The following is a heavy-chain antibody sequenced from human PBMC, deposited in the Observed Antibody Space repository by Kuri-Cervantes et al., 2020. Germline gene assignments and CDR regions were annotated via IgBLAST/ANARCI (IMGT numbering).Heavy chain of an antibody. V-gene: IGHV1-18*04. CDR2: ISAYNGDT. J-gene: IGHJ5*02. CDR1: GYTFTYRY. Sequence: ASVKVSCKASGYTFTYRYLHWVRQAPGQGLEWMGWISAYNGDTNYAQKLQGRVTMTTDTSTSTAYMELRSLRSDDTAVYYCAREGYCSITSCYAYCFDPWGQGTLVTVSS. CDR3: AREGYCSITSCYAYCFDP. D-gene: IGHD2-2*01.